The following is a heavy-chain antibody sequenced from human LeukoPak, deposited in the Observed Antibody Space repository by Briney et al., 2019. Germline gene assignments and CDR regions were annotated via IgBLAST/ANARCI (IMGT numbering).Heavy chain of an antibody. CDR3: AATMKIHGDFWSGYPNFDY. CDR2: ISAYNGNT. J-gene: IGHJ4*02. CDR1: GYTFTSYG. V-gene: IGHV1-18*01. D-gene: IGHD3-3*01. Sequence: ASVKVSCKASGYTFTSYGISWVRQAPGQGLEWMGWISAYNGNTNYAQKFQGRVTITADESTSTAYMELSSLRSEDTAVYYCAATMKIHGDFWSGYPNFDYWGQGTLVTVSS.